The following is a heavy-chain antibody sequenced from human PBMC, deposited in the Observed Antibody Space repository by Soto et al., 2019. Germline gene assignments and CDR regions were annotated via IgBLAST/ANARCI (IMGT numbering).Heavy chain of an antibody. D-gene: IGHD3-10*01. V-gene: IGHV4-39*07. CDR3: ARHCYNSGSPRRAFDI. Sequence: TSETLSLTCTVSGGSISSSSYYWGWIRQPPGKGLEWIGSIYYSGSTYYNPSLKSRVTISVDTSKNQFSLKLSSVTAADTAVYYCARHCYNSGSPRRAFDIWGQGTMVTVSS. CDR1: GGSISSSSYY. J-gene: IGHJ3*02. CDR2: IYYSGST.